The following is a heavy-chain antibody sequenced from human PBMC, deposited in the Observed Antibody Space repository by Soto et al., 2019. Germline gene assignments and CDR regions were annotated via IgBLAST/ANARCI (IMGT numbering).Heavy chain of an antibody. CDR3: AKARGSSTPAPGSY. V-gene: IGHV3-33*06. CDR1: GFPVSSYG. CDR2: IWYDGSNK. Sequence: GGSLGLACAASGFPVSSYGMHWVRQAPGKGLEWVAVIWYDGSNKYYADSVKGRFTISRDNSKNTLYLQMNSLRAEDTAVYYCAKARGSSTPAPGSYWGQGTLVTVSS. D-gene: IGHD2-2*01. J-gene: IGHJ4*02.